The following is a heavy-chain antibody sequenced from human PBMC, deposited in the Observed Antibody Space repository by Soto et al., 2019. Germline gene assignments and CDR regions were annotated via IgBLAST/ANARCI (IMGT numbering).Heavy chain of an antibody. CDR1: GGPFSSYH. CDR3: AKVRGTTSSNWFTP. J-gene: IGHJ5*02. V-gene: IGHV1-69*08. Sequence: QVQLVQSGAEVKKPGSSVKLSCKASGGPFSSYHISWVRQAPGQGLEWVGRIIPILGRANNAQHFQGRVTITADTSTNTAYMELSSLTSEDTAVYYCAKVRGTTSSNWFTPCGHGTLVTVSS. D-gene: IGHD2-2*01. CDR2: IIPILGRA.